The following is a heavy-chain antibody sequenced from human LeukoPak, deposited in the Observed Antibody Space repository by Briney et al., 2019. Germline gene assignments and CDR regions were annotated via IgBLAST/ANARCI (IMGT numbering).Heavy chain of an antibody. CDR3: ARPTVEMATTDALDI. Sequence: KTGGSLRLSCAASGFTFSSYSMNWVRQAPGKGLEWVSSISSSSSYIYYADSVKGRFTISRDNAKNSLYLQMNSLRAEDTAVYYCARPTVEMATTDALDIWGQGTMVTVSS. CDR1: GFTFSSYS. D-gene: IGHD5-24*01. V-gene: IGHV3-21*01. CDR2: ISSSSSYI. J-gene: IGHJ3*02.